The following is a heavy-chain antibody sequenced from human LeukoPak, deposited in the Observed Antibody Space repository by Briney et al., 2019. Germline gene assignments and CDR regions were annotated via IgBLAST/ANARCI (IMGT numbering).Heavy chain of an antibody. CDR1: GYTFTGYY. J-gene: IGHJ6*02. Sequence: ASVKVSCKASGYTFTGYYMHWVRQAPGQGLEWMGWINPNSGGTNYAQKFQGWVTMTRDTSISTAYMELSRLRSDDTAVYYCARGATILHYYYGMDVWGQGTTVTVSS. V-gene: IGHV1-2*04. D-gene: IGHD5-12*01. CDR2: INPNSGGT. CDR3: ARGATILHYYYGMDV.